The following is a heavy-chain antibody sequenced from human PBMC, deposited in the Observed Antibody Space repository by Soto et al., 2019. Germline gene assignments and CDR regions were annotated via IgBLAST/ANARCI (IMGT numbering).Heavy chain of an antibody. J-gene: IGHJ6*02. V-gene: IGHV4-34*01. CDR1: GGSFSGYY. Sequence: SETLSLTCAVYGGSFSGYYWSWIRQPPGKGLEWIGEINHSGSTNYNPSLKSRVTISVDTSKNQFSLKLSSVTAADTAVYYCAREMVRGEYYYGMDVWGQGTTVTVSS. D-gene: IGHD3-10*01. CDR2: INHSGST. CDR3: AREMVRGEYYYGMDV.